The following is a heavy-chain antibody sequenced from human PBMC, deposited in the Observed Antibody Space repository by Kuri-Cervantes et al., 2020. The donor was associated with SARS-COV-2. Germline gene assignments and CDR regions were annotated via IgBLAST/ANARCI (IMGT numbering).Heavy chain of an antibody. Sequence: GESLKISCAASGFTFSSYAMHWVRQAPGKGLEWVAVISYDGSNKYYADSVKGRFTISRDNSKNTLYLQMNSLRAEDTAVYYCAKEGYYDSSGYYSYWGQGTLVTVSS. D-gene: IGHD3-22*01. CDR3: AKEGYYDSSGYYSY. V-gene: IGHV3-30-3*01. CDR1: GFTFSSYA. CDR2: ISYDGSNK. J-gene: IGHJ4*02.